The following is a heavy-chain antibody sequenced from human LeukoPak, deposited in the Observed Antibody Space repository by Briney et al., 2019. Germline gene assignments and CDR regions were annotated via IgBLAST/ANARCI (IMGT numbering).Heavy chain of an antibody. CDR2: IYYSGST. J-gene: IGHJ2*01. CDR1: SGSISGHY. CDR3: ARHLIAVAGRRESWYFDL. V-gene: IGHV4-59*08. Sequence: SETLSLTCTVSSGSISGHYWTWVRQPPGKGLEWIGYIYYSGSTNYNPSLKSRVTISVDTSKNQFSLKLSSVTAADTAVYYCARHLIAVAGRRESWYFDLWGRGTLVTVSS. D-gene: IGHD6-19*01.